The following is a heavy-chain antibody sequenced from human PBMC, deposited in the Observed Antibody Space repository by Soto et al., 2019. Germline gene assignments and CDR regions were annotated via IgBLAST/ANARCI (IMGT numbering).Heavy chain of an antibody. V-gene: IGHV3-30*18. J-gene: IGHJ6*03. CDR3: AKILSTYGSGNDKYYYYMDV. CDR1: GFTFSSYG. D-gene: IGHD3-10*01. Sequence: GGSLRLSCAASGFTFSSYGMHWVRQAPGKGLEWVAVISYDGSNKYYADSVKGRFTISRDNSKNTLYLQMNSLRAEDTAVYYCAKILSTYGSGNDKYYYYMDVWGKGTTVTVSS. CDR2: ISYDGSNK.